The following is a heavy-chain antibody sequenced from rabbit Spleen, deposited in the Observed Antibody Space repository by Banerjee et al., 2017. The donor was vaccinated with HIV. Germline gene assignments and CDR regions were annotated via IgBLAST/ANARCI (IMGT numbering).Heavy chain of an antibody. J-gene: IGHJ4*01. CDR1: GFDDSINT. CDR2: IRSDMTIT. CDR3: AMPGGTGYGNALKW. Sequence: QEQLEESGGGLVKPEGSLTLTCKASGFDDSINTMCWVRQAPGKGLEWIGYIRSDMTITWYASWARGRFTISKTSSTTMTLQLTSLTAADMATYFCAMPGGTGYGNALKWWGPGTLVTVS. V-gene: IGHV1S45*01. D-gene: IGHD1-1*01.